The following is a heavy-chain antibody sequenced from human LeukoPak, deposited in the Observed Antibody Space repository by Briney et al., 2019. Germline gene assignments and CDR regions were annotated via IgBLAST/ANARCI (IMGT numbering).Heavy chain of an antibody. D-gene: IGHD6-6*01. CDR2: ISAYNGNT. J-gene: IGHJ4*02. V-gene: IGHV1-18*01. CDR3: ARHSSSSSFKFPDY. Sequence: ASAKVSCKASGYTFTSYGISWVRQAPGQGLEWMGWISAYNGNTNYAQKLQGRVTMTTDTSTSTAYMELRSLRSDDTAVYYCARHSSSSSFKFPDYWGQGTLVTVSS. CDR1: GYTFTSYG.